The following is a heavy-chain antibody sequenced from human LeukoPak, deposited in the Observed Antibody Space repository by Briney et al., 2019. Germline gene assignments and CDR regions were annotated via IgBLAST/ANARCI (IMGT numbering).Heavy chain of an antibody. CDR1: GLTLSNVW. CDR3: AQGSGQYYEY. Sequence: GGSLRLSCAVSGLTLSNVWMNWVRQAPEKGLEWVGRIKSKSAGGTTDFAAPVKGRFTISRDDSKNTLYLQMNSLTSEDTAVYYCAQGSGQYYEYWGQGTLVTVPS. D-gene: IGHD3-22*01. J-gene: IGHJ4*02. CDR2: IKSKSAGGTT. V-gene: IGHV3-15*07.